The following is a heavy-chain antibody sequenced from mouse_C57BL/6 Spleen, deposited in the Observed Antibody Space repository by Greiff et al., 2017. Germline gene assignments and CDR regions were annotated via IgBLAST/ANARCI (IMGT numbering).Heavy chain of an antibody. CDR1: GYTFTDYY. D-gene: IGHD1-1*02. CDR2: INPNNGGT. J-gene: IGHJ2*01. V-gene: IGHV1-26*01. CDR3: ARDEVGY. Sequence: EVQLQQSGPELVKPGASVKISCKAAGYTFTDYYMNWVKQSHGKSLEWIGDINPNNGGTSYNQKFKGKATLTVDKSSSTAYMELRSLTSEDSAVYYWARDEVGYWGQGTTLTVSS.